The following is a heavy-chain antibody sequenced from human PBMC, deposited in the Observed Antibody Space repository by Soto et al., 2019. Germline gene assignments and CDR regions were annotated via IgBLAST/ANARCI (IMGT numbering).Heavy chain of an antibody. V-gene: IGHV1-18*01. Sequence: QGQLVQSGAEVEKPGASVKVSCKASGYTFTRYGISWVRQAPGQGLEWMGWISGYNGDTNYAQKVQDRVTMTIDTSTSTAYMELRRLTSDDTAVYYCAKNGQPPYYYYGMDVWGQGTTVTVSS. CDR3: AKNGQPPYYYYGMDV. D-gene: IGHD2-8*01. CDR1: GYTFTRYG. J-gene: IGHJ6*02. CDR2: ISGYNGDT.